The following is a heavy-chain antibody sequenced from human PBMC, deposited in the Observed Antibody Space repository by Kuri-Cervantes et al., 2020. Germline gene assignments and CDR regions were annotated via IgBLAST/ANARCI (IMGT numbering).Heavy chain of an antibody. V-gene: IGHV1-18*04. CDR2: ISAYNGNT. CDR3: ARDEPHYYDSSGYYFD. CDR1: AYTFTGYY. D-gene: IGHD3-22*01. J-gene: IGHJ4*02. Sequence: ASVKVSCKASAYTFTGYYVHWVRQAPGQGLEWMGWISAYNGNTNYAQKLQGRVTMTTDTSTSTAYMELRSLRSDDTAVYYCARDEPHYYDSSGYYFDWGQGTLVTVSS.